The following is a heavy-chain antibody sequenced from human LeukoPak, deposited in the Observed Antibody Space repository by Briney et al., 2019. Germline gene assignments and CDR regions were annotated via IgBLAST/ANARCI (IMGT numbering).Heavy chain of an antibody. V-gene: IGHV4-61*05. CDR2: IYYSGST. D-gene: IGHD1-26*01. CDR1: GGSISSSSYY. J-gene: IGHJ3*02. CDR3: ARHDLLSPPYSESSHAFDI. Sequence: PSETLSLTCTVSGGSISSSSYYWSWIRQPPGKGLEWIGYIYYSGSTNYNPSLKSRVTISVDTSKNQFSLKLSSVTAADTAVYYCARHDLLSPPYSESSHAFDIWGQGTMVTVSS.